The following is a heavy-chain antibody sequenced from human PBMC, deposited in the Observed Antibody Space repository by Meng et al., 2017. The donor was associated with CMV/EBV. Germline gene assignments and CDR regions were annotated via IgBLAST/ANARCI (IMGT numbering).Heavy chain of an antibody. Sequence: CAGPGFTHDDYGMSWVRQAPGKGLEWVSGINWNGGSTGYADSVKGRFTISRDNAKNSLYLQMNSLRAEDTALYYCARVRGGNSGWFDPWGQGTLVTVSS. CDR3: ARVRGGNSGWFDP. J-gene: IGHJ5*02. CDR1: GFTHDDYG. D-gene: IGHD4-23*01. CDR2: INWNGGST. V-gene: IGHV3-20*04.